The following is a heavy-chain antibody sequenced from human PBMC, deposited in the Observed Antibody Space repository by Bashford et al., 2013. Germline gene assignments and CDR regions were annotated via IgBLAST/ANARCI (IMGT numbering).Heavy chain of an antibody. D-gene: IGHD6-6*01. V-gene: IGHV3-33*08. CDR3: ASEYSRSSGEYFQH. CDR2: IWDHGRDQ. Sequence: GSLRLSCAASGFPFSNYGMHWVRQAPGEGLDWVALIWDHGRDQRYADSVKGRFTISRDNSKNTLYLQMNSLRAEDTGIYYCASEYSRSSGEYFQHWGQGALVTVSS. CDR1: GFPFSNYG. J-gene: IGHJ1*01.